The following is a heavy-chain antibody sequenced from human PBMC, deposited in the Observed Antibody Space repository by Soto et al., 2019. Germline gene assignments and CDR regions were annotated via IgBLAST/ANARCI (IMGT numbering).Heavy chain of an antibody. Sequence: SVKVSCKASGGTFSSYAISWVRQAPGQGLEWMGGIIPIFGTANYAQKFQGRVTITADESTSTAYMELSSLRSEDTAVYYCAREAFEGSWSSSSMNYYYGMDVWGQGTTVTVSS. CDR3: AREAFEGSWSSSSMNYYYGMDV. D-gene: IGHD6-6*01. CDR1: GGTFSSYA. V-gene: IGHV1-69*13. J-gene: IGHJ6*02. CDR2: IIPIFGTA.